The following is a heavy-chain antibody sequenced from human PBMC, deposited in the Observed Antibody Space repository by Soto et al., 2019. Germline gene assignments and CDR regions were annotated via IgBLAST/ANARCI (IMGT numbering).Heavy chain of an antibody. CDR2: ISYDGSNK. Sequence: QVQLVESGGCVVQPGRSLRLSCAASGFTFSSYGMHWVRQAPGKGLEWVAVISYDGSNKYYADSVKGRFTISRDNSKNTLYLQMTSLRAEDTAVYYCAKDLTYYYDSSGYFFHNWGQGTLVTVSS. J-gene: IGHJ1*01. CDR3: AKDLTYYYDSSGYFFHN. D-gene: IGHD3-22*01. CDR1: GFTFSSYG. V-gene: IGHV3-30*18.